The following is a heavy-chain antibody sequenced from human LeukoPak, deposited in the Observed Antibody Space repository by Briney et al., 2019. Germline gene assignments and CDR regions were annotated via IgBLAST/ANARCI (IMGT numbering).Heavy chain of an antibody. CDR1: GFTFSSYA. D-gene: IGHD1-14*01. CDR3: AKSGPGSSHLNYYYYMDV. CDR2: ISGSGGST. Sequence: GGSLRLSCAASGFTFSSYAMSWVRQAPGKGLEWVSAISGSGGSTYYADSVKGRFTISRDNSKNTLYLQMNSLRAEDTAVYYCAKSGPGSSHLNYYYYMDVWGKGTTVTVSS. V-gene: IGHV3-23*01. J-gene: IGHJ6*03.